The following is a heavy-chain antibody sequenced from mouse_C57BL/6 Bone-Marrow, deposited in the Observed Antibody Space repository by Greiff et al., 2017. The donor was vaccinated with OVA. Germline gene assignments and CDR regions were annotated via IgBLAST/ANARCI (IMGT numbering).Heavy chain of an antibody. V-gene: IGHV7-3*01. Sequence: EVKVVESGGGLVKPGGSLSLSCAASGFTFTDYYMSWVRQPPGKALEWLGFIRNKANGYTTEYSASVKGRFTISRDNSQSILYLQMNALRAEDSATYYCARYKLYYSNYVFDYWGQGTTLTVSS. CDR2: IRNKANGYTT. CDR1: GFTFTDYY. CDR3: ARYKLYYSNYVFDY. D-gene: IGHD2-5*01. J-gene: IGHJ2*01.